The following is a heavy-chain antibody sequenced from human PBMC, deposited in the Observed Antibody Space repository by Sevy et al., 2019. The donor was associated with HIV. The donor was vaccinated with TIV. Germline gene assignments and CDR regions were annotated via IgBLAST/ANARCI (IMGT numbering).Heavy chain of an antibody. Sequence: GGSLRLSCAASGFTFSNAWMSWVRQAPGKGLEWVGRIKSKTDGGTTDYAAPVKGRFTISRDDSKNTLYLQMNNLKIEDTAVYYCATAPGYYDSAPFDYWGPGTLVTVSS. D-gene: IGHD3-22*01. CDR2: IKSKTDGGTT. CDR1: GFTFSNAW. V-gene: IGHV3-15*01. CDR3: ATAPGYYDSAPFDY. J-gene: IGHJ4*02.